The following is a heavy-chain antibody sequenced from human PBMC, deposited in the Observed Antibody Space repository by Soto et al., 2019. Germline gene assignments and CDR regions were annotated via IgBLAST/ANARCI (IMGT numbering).Heavy chain of an antibody. CDR1: GFTFSSYA. Sequence: EVQLLESGGGLVQPGGSLRRSCAASGFTFSSYAMSWVRQAPGTGLEWVSAISGRGGSIYYADSVKGRFTISRDSSKNTLYLQMNSLRAEDTAVYYCAKRGGYECLSQSDYWGQGTLVTVSS. J-gene: IGHJ4*02. CDR3: AKRGGYECLSQSDY. CDR2: ISGRGGSI. V-gene: IGHV3-23*01. D-gene: IGHD5-12*01.